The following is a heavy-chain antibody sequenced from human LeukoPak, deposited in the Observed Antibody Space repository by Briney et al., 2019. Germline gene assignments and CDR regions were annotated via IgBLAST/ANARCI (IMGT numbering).Heavy chain of an antibody. D-gene: IGHD3-10*01. CDR3: ARGGRGYYANLRPPRPWFYFDY. V-gene: IGHV4-34*01. Sequence: SETLSLTCADYGGSFSGYYWSWIRQPPGKGLEWIGEINHSGSTNYNPSLKSRVTISVDTSKNQFSLKLSSVTAADTAVYYCARGGRGYYANLRPPRPWFYFDYWGQGTLVTVSS. CDR2: INHSGST. J-gene: IGHJ4*02. CDR1: GGSFSGYY.